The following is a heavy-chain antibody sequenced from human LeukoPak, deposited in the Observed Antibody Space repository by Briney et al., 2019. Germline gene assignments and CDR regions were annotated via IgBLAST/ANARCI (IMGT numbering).Heavy chain of an antibody. D-gene: IGHD4-23*01. J-gene: IGHJ4*02. CDR3: AGLRSTVAWASFDY. CDR1: GSISSYY. Sequence: SETLSLTCIASGSISSYYWTWIRQPPGKGLEWIGRSYFNGNPNYNPSLKSRVTISVDPPKNPFSLQLTSVTAADTAVYYCAGLRSTVAWASFDYWGQGILVTVSS. V-gene: IGHV4-59*08. CDR2: SYFNGNP.